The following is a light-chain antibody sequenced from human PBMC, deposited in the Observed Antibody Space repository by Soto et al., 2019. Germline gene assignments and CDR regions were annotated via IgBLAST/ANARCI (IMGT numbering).Light chain of an antibody. CDR1: QSISRW. CDR2: DAS. CDR3: QQYNGYSTWT. Sequence: IQMPQSPSTLSASVGDRVTITCRASQSISRWLAWYQQKPGKAPKVLIWDASSLQRGVPSRFSGSGSGTEFTLTISSLQPDDFATYYCQQYNGYSTWTFGQGTKVEIK. V-gene: IGKV1-5*01. J-gene: IGKJ1*01.